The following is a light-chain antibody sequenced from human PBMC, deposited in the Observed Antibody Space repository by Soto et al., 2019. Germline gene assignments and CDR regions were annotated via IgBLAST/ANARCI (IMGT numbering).Light chain of an antibody. CDR2: EVF. CDR3: MQSVEFPIT. J-gene: IGKJ5*01. V-gene: IGKV2D-29*01. CDR1: QSLLYGDGKTY. Sequence: VVTQTPLSLSVTPGQPASISCKSSQSLLYGDGKTYLFWYLRRPGQPPQLLIYEVFKRFSGVPDRFSGSGSGTDFTLRISRVEAEDVGVYYCMQSVEFPITFGQGTRLEIE.